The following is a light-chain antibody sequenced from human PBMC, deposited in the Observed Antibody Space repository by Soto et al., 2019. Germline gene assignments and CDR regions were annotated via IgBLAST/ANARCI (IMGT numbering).Light chain of an antibody. CDR2: DTS. V-gene: IGKV3-15*01. CDR1: QSVSSSY. CDR3: QRYNNWPLT. J-gene: IGKJ4*01. Sequence: EIVLTQSPGTLSLSPGERATLSCRASQSVSSSYLAWYQQTNGQAPRILIYDTSTRDTGVPARFSGSRSGTEFTLTINRLQSEDFEVYYCQRYNNWPLTFGGGTKVDIK.